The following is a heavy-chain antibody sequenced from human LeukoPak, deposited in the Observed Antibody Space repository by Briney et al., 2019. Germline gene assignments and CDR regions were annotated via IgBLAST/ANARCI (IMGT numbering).Heavy chain of an antibody. CDR1: GYTFTSYG. J-gene: IGHJ4*02. CDR3: ASTTVTTGEDYFDY. V-gene: IGHV1-18*01. Sequence: ASVKVSCKASGYTFTSYGNSWVRQAPGQGLEWMGWISPYNANTNYAQKLQGRVTMTTDTSTSTAYMELRSLRSDDTAVYYCASTTVTTGEDYFDYWGQGTLVTVSS. CDR2: ISPYNANT. D-gene: IGHD4-17*01.